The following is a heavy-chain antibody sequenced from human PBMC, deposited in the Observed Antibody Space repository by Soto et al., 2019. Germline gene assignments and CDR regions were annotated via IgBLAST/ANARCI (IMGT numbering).Heavy chain of an antibody. CDR1: GFPCSHYA. CDR2: ISGNGGDA. V-gene: IGHV3-23*01. J-gene: IGHJ4*02. Sequence: VQLLESGGGLVQPGGSLRLSCAASGFPCSHYAMSWVRQAPGKGLELVSAISGNGGDASYADSVRGRFTISRDNSRDTLYLQIHSLRAEDTAIYYGGKERPGSGLFVCNFWGQGTLVTVSS. D-gene: IGHD3-22*01. CDR3: GKERPGSGLFVCNF.